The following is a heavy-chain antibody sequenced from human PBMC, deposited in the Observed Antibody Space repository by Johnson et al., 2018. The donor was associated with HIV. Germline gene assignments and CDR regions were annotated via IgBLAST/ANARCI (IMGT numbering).Heavy chain of an antibody. CDR1: GFTFDDYG. CDR2: ISGSGGST. D-gene: IGHD3-3*01. V-gene: IGHV3-23*04. CDR3: ARGSYNFWSGEREAFDI. Sequence: EKLVESGGGVVRPGGSLRLSCAASGFTFDDYGMSWVRQAPGRGLEWVSGISGSGGSTYYADSVKGRFTISRDNSKNTLYLQMNSLRAEDTAVYYCARGSYNFWSGEREAFDIWGQGTMVTVSS. J-gene: IGHJ3*02.